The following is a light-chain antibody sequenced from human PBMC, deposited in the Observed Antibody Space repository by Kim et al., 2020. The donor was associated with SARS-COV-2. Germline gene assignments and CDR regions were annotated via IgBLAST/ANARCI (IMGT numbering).Light chain of an antibody. J-gene: IGKJ5*01. V-gene: IGKV3-15*01. Sequence: PGERATLSCRASQSVSSYLAWYQQKPGQAPRLLIYGASTRATGIPARFSGSGSGTEFTLTINSLQSEDFAVYYCQKYDNWPITFGQGTRLEI. CDR3: QKYDNWPIT. CDR1: QSVSSY. CDR2: GAS.